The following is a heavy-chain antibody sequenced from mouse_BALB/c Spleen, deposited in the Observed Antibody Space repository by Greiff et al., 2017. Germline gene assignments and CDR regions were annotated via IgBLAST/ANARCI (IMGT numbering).Heavy chain of an antibody. D-gene: IGHD1-2*01. J-gene: IGHJ4*01. CDR2: ILPGSGST. CDR1: GYTFSSYW. V-gene: IGHV1-9*01. CDR3: ARGGLLRLRDAMDY. Sequence: QVQLQQSGAELMKPGASVKISCKATGYTFSSYWIEWVKQRPGHGLEWIGEILPGSGSTNYNEKFKGKATFTADTSSNTAYMQLSSLTSEDSAVYYCARGGLLRLRDAMDYWGQGTSVTVSS.